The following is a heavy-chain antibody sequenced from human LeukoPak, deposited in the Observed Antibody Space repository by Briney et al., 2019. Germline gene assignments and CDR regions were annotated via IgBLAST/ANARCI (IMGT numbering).Heavy chain of an antibody. D-gene: IGHD6-13*01. CDR3: ASGIAAAHYLNPIFDY. Sequence: PGGSLRLSCAASGFTFSSYWMSWVRQAPGKGLEWGANIKQGGSEKYYVDSVKGRFTISRDNAKNSLSLQMNSLRAEDTAVYYCASGIAAAHYLNPIFDYWGQGTLVTVSS. V-gene: IGHV3-7*01. CDR1: GFTFSSYW. CDR2: IKQGGSEK. J-gene: IGHJ4*02.